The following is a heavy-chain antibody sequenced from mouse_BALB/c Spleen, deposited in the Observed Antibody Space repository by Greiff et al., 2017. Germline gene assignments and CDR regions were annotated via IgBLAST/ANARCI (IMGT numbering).Heavy chain of an antibody. CDR1: GYTFTSYW. D-gene: IGHD2-1*01. Sequence: VQLQQSGAELAKPGASVKMSCKASGYTFTSYWMHWVKQRPGQGLEWIGYINPSTGYTEYNQKFKDKATLTADKSSSTAYMQLSSLTSEDSAVYYCARSYGNHGGYFDVWGAGTTVTVSS. CDR3: ARSYGNHGGYFDV. V-gene: IGHV1-7*01. CDR2: INPSTGYT. J-gene: IGHJ1*01.